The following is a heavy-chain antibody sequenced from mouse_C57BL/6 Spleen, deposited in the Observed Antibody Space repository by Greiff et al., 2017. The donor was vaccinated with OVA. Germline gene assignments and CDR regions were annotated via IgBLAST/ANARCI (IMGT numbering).Heavy chain of an antibody. CDR1: GYTFTSYW. D-gene: IGHD2-1*01. V-gene: IGHV1-50*01. J-gene: IGHJ2*01. Sequence: QVQLQQPGAELVKPGASVKLSCKASGYTFTSYWMQWVKQRPGQGLEWIGEIDPSDSYTNYNQKFKGKATLTVDTSSSTAYMQLSSLPSEDSAVYYCARGGNYDYFDYWGQGTTLTVSS. CDR3: ARGGNYDYFDY. CDR2: IDPSDSYT.